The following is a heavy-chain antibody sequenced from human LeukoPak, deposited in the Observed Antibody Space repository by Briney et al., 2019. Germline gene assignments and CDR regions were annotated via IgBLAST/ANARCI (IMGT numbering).Heavy chain of an antibody. D-gene: IGHD3-3*01. Sequence: GGSLRLSCAASGFTFSSYSMNWVRQAPGKGLEWVSSISSSSSYIYYADSVKGRFTISRDNAKNSLYLQMNSLRAEDTAVYYCAKDQGYYDFWSGLDYWGQGTLVTVSS. J-gene: IGHJ4*02. V-gene: IGHV3-21*01. CDR1: GFTFSSYS. CDR2: ISSSSSYI. CDR3: AKDQGYYDFWSGLDY.